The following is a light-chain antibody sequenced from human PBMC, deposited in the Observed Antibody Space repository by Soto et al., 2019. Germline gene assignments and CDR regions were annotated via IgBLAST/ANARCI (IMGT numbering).Light chain of an antibody. V-gene: IGKV1-6*01. CDR1: QGIRHD. CDR2: AAS. J-gene: IGKJ3*01. CDR3: LQQYFYPFT. Sequence: AIQMTQSPSSLSASLGDRVTITCRASQGIRHDLDWFQQKPGKAPKLLICAASNLQSGVPARFSGSGSGTDFTLTISSLQPADFDTYYCLQQYFYPFTFGPLTKVDIK.